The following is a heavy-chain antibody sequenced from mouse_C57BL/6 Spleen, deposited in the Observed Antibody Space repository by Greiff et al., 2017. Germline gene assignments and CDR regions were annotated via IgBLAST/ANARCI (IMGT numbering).Heavy chain of an antibody. CDR1: GFSLTSYG. D-gene: IGHD3-3*01. Sequence: VKLQESGPGLVQPSQSLSITCTVSGFSLTSYGVHWVRQSPGKGLEWLGVIWRGGSTDYNAAFMSRLSITKDNSKSQVFFKMNSLQADDTAIYYCAKNARDGYFDVWGTGTTVTVSS. V-gene: IGHV2-5*01. CDR3: AKNARDGYFDV. CDR2: IWRGGST. J-gene: IGHJ1*03.